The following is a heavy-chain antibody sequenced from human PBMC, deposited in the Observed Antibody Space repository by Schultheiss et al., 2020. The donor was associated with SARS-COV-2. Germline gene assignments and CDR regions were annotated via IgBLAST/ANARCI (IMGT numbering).Heavy chain of an antibody. V-gene: IGHV1-69*05. CDR3: ARDLTEPNNWNTGGFDY. Sequence: SVKVSCKASGGTFSSYAISWVRQAPGQGLEWMGGIIPIFGTANYAQKFQGRVTMTTDTSTSTAYMELRSLRSDDTAVYYCARDLTEPNNWNTGGFDYWGQGTLVTVSS. CDR1: GGTFSSYA. J-gene: IGHJ4*02. CDR2: IIPIFGTA. D-gene: IGHD1/OR15-1a*01.